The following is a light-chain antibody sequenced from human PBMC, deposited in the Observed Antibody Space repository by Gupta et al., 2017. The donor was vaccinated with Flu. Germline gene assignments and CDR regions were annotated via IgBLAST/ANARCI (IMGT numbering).Light chain of an antibody. J-gene: IGKJ3*01. CDR2: DAA. V-gene: IGKV3-11*01. CDR1: QSISIH. CDR3: HQRSSWPSLT. Sequence: EIVLTQSQATLSLSPGERATLSCRASQSISIHLDWFQQRPGQAPRRLNYDAAIMDTGIPARDSGSGYGTDFSLTISGREAEDFAIYYCHQRSSWPSLTFGDGTKVDVK.